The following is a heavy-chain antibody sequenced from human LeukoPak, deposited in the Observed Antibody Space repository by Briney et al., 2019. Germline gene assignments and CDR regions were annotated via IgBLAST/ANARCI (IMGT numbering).Heavy chain of an antibody. J-gene: IGHJ3*02. CDR3: ARDQRGGYYGSGSLTPLDAFDI. CDR2: IYYSGST. CDR1: GGSISSYY. Sequence: TSETLSLTCTVSGGSISSYYWSWIRQPPGKGLEWIGYIYYSGSTNYNPSLKSRVTISVDTSKNQFSLKLSSVTAADTAVYYCARDQRGGYYGSGSLTPLDAFDIWGQGTMVTVSS. V-gene: IGHV4-59*12. D-gene: IGHD3-10*01.